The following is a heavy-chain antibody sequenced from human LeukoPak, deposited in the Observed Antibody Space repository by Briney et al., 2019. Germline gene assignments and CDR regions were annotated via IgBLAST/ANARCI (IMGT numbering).Heavy chain of an antibody. CDR1: GYTFSSYG. J-gene: IGHJ4*02. V-gene: IGHV1-18*01. D-gene: IGHD6-19*01. Sequence: ASVKVSCKASGYTFSSYGINWVRQAPGQGLEWMGWISTYNGNTNYAQKFQGRVTMTRDTSISTAYMELSRLRSDDTAVYYCARDLQSSGWYYFDYWGQGTLVTVSS. CDR2: ISTYNGNT. CDR3: ARDLQSSGWYYFDY.